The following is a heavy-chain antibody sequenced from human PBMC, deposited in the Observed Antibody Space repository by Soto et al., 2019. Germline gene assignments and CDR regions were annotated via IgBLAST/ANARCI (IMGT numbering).Heavy chain of an antibody. Sequence: QITLKESGPTLVKPTQTLTLTCTFSGFSLSTSGVGVGWIRQPPGKALEWLALIYWNDDKRYSPSLKSRLTITKDTSKNHVVLTMTNMDPVDTATYYSAHSPEAFGELYYFDYWGQGTLVTVSS. CDR3: AHSPEAFGELYYFDY. CDR2: IYWNDDK. D-gene: IGHD3-10*01. CDR1: GFSLSTSGVG. J-gene: IGHJ4*02. V-gene: IGHV2-5*01.